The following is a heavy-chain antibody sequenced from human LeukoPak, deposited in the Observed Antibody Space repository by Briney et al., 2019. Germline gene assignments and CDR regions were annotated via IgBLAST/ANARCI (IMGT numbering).Heavy chain of an antibody. Sequence: GGSLRLSCAASGFTFSTYAMSCVRQAPGKGLEWVSGISGTGTSTYNAESVKGRFTVSRDNSKNTLYLQMNSLRAEDTAVYYCAKAVQWLAQYFDYWGQGTLVTISS. CDR1: GFTFSTYA. CDR2: ISGTGTST. CDR3: AKAVQWLAQYFDY. D-gene: IGHD6-19*01. J-gene: IGHJ4*02. V-gene: IGHV3-23*01.